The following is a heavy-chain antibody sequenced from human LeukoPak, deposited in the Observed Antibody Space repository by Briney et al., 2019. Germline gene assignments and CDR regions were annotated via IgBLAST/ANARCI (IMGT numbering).Heavy chain of an antibody. J-gene: IGHJ4*02. CDR1: GFTFTNYN. Sequence: GGSLRLSCAASGFTFTNYNMNWVRQAPGKGLEWVSSISSSSSYIYYVDSVKGRFTISRDNAKNSLYLQMNSLRAEDTAVYYCARFGGSYQQTFDYWGRGTLVTVSS. D-gene: IGHD1-26*01. V-gene: IGHV3-21*01. CDR3: ARFGGSYQQTFDY. CDR2: ISSSSSYI.